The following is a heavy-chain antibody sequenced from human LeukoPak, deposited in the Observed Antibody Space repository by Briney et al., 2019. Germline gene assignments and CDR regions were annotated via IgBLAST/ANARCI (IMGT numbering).Heavy chain of an antibody. V-gene: IGHV1-69*04. CDR2: IIPIFGIA. D-gene: IGHD5-18*01. Sequence: SVKVSCRASAGTFSSYSISWVRQPLGQGLEWMGRIIPIFGIANYAQKFQGRVTITADKSTSTAYMELGSLRSEDTAVYYCARESGYSYGYFDYWGQGTLVTVSS. CDR1: AGTFSSYS. CDR3: ARESGYSYGYFDY. J-gene: IGHJ4*02.